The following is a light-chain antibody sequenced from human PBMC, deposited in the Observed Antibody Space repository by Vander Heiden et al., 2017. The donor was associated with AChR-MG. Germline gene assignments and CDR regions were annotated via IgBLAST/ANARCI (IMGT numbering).Light chain of an antibody. Sequence: QSVLTQPPSVSGAPGQRVTISCTGSRSNIRAGYDVHWYQQFPGKAPKLLIYANNNRPSGVPDRFSGSKSGTSASLAITGLQAEDEADYYCQSYDSSLSALFGGGTKLTVL. CDR1: RSNIRAGYD. CDR3: QSYDSSLSAL. J-gene: IGLJ2*01. V-gene: IGLV1-40*01. CDR2: ANN.